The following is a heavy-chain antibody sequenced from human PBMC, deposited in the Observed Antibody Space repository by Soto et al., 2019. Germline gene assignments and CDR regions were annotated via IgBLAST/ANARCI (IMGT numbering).Heavy chain of an antibody. CDR1: GGSFSGYY. Sequence: SETLSLTCAVYGGSFSGYYWSWIRQPPGKGLEWIGEINHSGSTNYNPSLKSRVTISVDTSKNQFSLKLSSVTAEDTAVYYCARGGSSSVGAYYYYYYMDVWGKGTTVTVSS. J-gene: IGHJ6*03. CDR3: ARGGSSSVGAYYYYYYMDV. D-gene: IGHD6-6*01. V-gene: IGHV4-34*01. CDR2: INHSGST.